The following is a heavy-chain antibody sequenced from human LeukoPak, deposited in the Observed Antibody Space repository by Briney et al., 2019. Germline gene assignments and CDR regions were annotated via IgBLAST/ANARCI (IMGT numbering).Heavy chain of an antibody. CDR3: AKGSSSLAY. CDR2: ISGRGGRT. Sequence: PRGSLRLSCAASGFTFSSYAMSWVRQAPGKGLEWVSAISGRGGRTYYADSVKGRFTISRDNSKNTLYLQMNSLRPEDTAVYYCAKGSSSLAYWGQGTLVTVSS. V-gene: IGHV3-23*01. D-gene: IGHD1-26*01. J-gene: IGHJ4*02. CDR1: GFTFSSYA.